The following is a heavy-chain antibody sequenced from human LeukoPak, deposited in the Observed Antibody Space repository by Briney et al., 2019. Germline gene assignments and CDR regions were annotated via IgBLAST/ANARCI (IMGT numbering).Heavy chain of an antibody. J-gene: IGHJ4*02. D-gene: IGHD5-12*01. CDR2: IKQDGSEK. CDR1: GFTFSSYW. Sequence: KTGGSLRLSCAASGFTFSSYWMSWVRQAPGKGLEWVANIKQDGSEKYYVDSVKGRFTISRDNAKNSLYLQMNSLRAEDTAVYYCAGDARGYSGYGILPYFDYWGQGTLVTVSS. V-gene: IGHV3-7*04. CDR3: AGDARGYSGYGILPYFDY.